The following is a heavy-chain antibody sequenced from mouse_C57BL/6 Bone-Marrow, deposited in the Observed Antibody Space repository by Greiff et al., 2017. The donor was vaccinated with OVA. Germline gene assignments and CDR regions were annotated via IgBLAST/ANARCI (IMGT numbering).Heavy chain of an antibody. CDR2: IYPRSGNT. J-gene: IGHJ2*01. V-gene: IGHV1-81*01. Sequence: VKLMESGAELARPGASVKLSCKASGYTFTSYCIRWVKQRPGQGLEWIGEIYPRSGNTYYNEKFKGKATLTADKSSSTAYMELRSLTSEDSAVYFCARWQWEGDYWGQGTTLTVSS. CDR3: ARWQWEGDY. D-gene: IGHD4-1*01. CDR1: GYTFTSYC.